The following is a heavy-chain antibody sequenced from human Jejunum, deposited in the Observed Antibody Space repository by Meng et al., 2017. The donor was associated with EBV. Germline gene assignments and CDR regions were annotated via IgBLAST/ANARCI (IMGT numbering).Heavy chain of an antibody. V-gene: IGHV7-4-1*02. J-gene: IGHJ4*02. CDR3: ARGEGGYCSSSSCYLGT. CDR2: IHTDTRHP. D-gene: IGHD2-2*01. Sequence: HVLLCLYGQQLRRDGASVPVSRKASGSSFTTRAMHCVRQAHGQGLEWMGWIHTDTRHPTYAQGPTGRFVFSLDTSVSTAYLQISSLKAEDTAVYYCARGEGGYCSSSSCYLGTWGQGTLVTVSS. CDR1: GSSFTTRA.